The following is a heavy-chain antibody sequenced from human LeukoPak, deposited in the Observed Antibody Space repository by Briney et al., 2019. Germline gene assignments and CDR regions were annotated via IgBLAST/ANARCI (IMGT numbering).Heavy chain of an antibody. Sequence: PGGSLRLSCAASGFSLSSYWMHWVRQSPGKGLVWVSCINSDGSTTSYADSVKGRFTISRDNSKNTLYLQMNSLRAEDTAVYYCANRANSSSWYPWYYYYMDVWGKGTTVTVSS. CDR3: ANRANSSSWYPWYYYYMDV. J-gene: IGHJ6*03. CDR1: GFSLSSYW. CDR2: INSDGSTT. D-gene: IGHD6-13*01. V-gene: IGHV3-74*01.